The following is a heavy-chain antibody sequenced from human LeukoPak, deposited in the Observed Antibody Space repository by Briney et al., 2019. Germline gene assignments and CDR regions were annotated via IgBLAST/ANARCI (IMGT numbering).Heavy chain of an antibody. Sequence: GGSLRLSCAASGFTFSSYAMHLVRQAPGKGLEWVAVISYDGSNKYYADSVKGRFTISRDNSKNTLYLQMNSLRVEDTALYFCAKGVSARPLYYFDYWGQGTLVTVSS. CDR3: AKGVSARPLYYFDY. CDR1: GFTFSSYA. V-gene: IGHV3-30-3*01. J-gene: IGHJ4*02. CDR2: ISYDGSNK. D-gene: IGHD6-6*01.